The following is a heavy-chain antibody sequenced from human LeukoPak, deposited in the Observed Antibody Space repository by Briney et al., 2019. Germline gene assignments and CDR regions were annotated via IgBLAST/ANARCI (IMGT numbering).Heavy chain of an antibody. J-gene: IGHJ6*02. D-gene: IGHD3-16*01. CDR3: ARGGGLDV. V-gene: IGHV3-7*03. CDR1: GFTFSSYW. Sequence: GGSLRLSCAASGFTFSSYWMNWARQAPGKGLEWVASINHNGNVNYYVDSVKGRFTISRDNARNSLYLQMSNLRAEDTAVYFCARGGGLDVWGHGATVTVSS. CDR2: INHNGNVN.